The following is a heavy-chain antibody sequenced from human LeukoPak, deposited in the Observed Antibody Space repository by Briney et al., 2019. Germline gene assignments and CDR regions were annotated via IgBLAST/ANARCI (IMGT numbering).Heavy chain of an antibody. D-gene: IGHD3-22*01. CDR1: GFTFSSHW. J-gene: IGHJ4*02. CDR3: VRAYDSSGYLPDY. CDR2: INSDGRST. V-gene: IGHV3-74*01. Sequence: PGGSLRLSCAASGFTFSSHWMHWVRHAPGKGLVWVSRINSDGRSTTYADSVKGRFTISRDNAKNTLYVQMNSLRAEDTAVYYCVRAYDSSGYLPDYWGQGTLVTVSS.